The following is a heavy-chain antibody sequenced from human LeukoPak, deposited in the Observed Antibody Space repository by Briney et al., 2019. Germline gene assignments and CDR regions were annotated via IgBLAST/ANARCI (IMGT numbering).Heavy chain of an antibody. D-gene: IGHD2-15*01. CDR1: GFTVSSNY. CDR2: ISYDGSNK. V-gene: IGHV3-30-3*01. J-gene: IGHJ4*02. Sequence: GGSLRLSCAASGFTVSSNYMSWVRQAPGKGLEWVAVISYDGSNKYYADSVKGRFTISRDNSKNTLYLQMNSLRDEDTAIYYCARDPASSFDYWGQGTLVTVSS. CDR3: ARDPASSFDY.